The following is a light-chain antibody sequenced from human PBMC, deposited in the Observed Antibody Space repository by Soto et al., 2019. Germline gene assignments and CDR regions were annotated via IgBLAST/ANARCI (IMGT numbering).Light chain of an antibody. CDR1: QTVGTYY. CDR2: GSS. J-gene: IGKJ1*01. Sequence: EIVLTQSPGTLSLSPGERATLSCRASQTVGTYYLAWHQQKPGQAPRLLIYGSSVRATGVPDRFSGSGSGTDFTVTIGGLEPEDFAVYYCQQYALSPWTFGQGTKVEIK. CDR3: QQYALSPWT. V-gene: IGKV3-20*01.